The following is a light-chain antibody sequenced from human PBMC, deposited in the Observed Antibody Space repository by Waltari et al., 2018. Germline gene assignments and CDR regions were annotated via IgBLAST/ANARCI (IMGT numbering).Light chain of an antibody. CDR3: QHYYYYPFT. CDR2: DIS. CDR1: QDINGA. J-gene: IGKJ4*01. V-gene: IGKV1-16*01. Sequence: DIQLTQSPSSLSASVGDRVTINCRASQDINGALAWFQHQPGKAPKTLIYDISTRQSGVPSRFGGRGSGTDFTLTIDRLQPDDFATYYCQHYYYYPFTFGGGTKVEVK.